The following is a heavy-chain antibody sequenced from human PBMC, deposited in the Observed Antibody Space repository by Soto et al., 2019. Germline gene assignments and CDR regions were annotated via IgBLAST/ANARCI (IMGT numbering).Heavy chain of an antibody. Sequence: GGSMSLSCAASGFTFSDYYMSWIRQAPGKGLEWVSYISSIDNIIYYSDSVKGRFTISRDNAKNSLYLQVNSLRAEDTAVYYCARDLGYYDSSGYFDYWGQGTLVTVSS. J-gene: IGHJ4*02. CDR3: ARDLGYYDSSGYFDY. D-gene: IGHD3-22*01. CDR1: GFTFSDYY. V-gene: IGHV3-11*01. CDR2: ISSIDNII.